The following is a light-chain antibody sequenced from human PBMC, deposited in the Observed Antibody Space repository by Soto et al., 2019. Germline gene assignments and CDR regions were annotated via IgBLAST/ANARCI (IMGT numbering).Light chain of an antibody. CDR2: DAS. J-gene: IGKJ2*01. Sequence: DIQMTQSPSTTSASVGDRVTITCRASQSISSWLAWYQQKPGKAPKLLIYDASSLESGVPSRFSGSGSGTEFTLTISSLQPDDFATYYCQQYNSYSETFGQGTKLEIK. V-gene: IGKV1-5*01. CDR3: QQYNSYSET. CDR1: QSISSW.